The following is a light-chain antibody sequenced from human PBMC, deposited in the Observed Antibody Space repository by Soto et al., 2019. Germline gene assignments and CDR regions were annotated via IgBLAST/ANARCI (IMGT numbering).Light chain of an antibody. CDR1: QGISNY. Sequence: DIQMTQSPSSLSASVGDGVTITCRASQGISNYLAWYQQKPGKVPKLLIYAASTLQSGVPSRFSGSGSGTDFTLTISSLQPEDVATYYCQKYNSAPPCTFGQGTKVEIK. J-gene: IGKJ1*01. V-gene: IGKV1-27*01. CDR3: QKYNSAPPCT. CDR2: AAS.